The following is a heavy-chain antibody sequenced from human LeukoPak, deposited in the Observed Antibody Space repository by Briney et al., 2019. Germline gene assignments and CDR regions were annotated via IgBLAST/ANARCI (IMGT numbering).Heavy chain of an antibody. CDR2: ISDDSSGT. Sequence: GGSLRLSCAASGFTLSDYAMSWVRQAPGQGLEWVSTISDDSSGTYYADSVKGRFTISRDNSKNTLFLQINSLRAEDSAVYYCATDRERDPSVYYLVGGQGTLITVSS. CDR1: GFTLSDYA. D-gene: IGHD3-22*01. J-gene: IGHJ4*02. V-gene: IGHV3-23*01. CDR3: ATDRERDPSVYYLV.